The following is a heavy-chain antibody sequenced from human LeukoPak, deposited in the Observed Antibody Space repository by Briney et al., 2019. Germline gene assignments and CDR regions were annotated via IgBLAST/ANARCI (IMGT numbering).Heavy chain of an antibody. CDR1: GGSISSSSYY. CDR3: ARASVDFWSGYTAANWFDP. CDR2: IYYSGST. J-gene: IGHJ5*02. Sequence: SETLSLTCTVSGGSISSSSYYWGWIRQPPGKGLEWIGSIYYSGSTYYNPSLKSRVTISVDTSKNQFSLKLSSVTAADTAVYYCARASVDFWSGYTAANWFDPWGQGTLVTVSS. D-gene: IGHD3-3*01. V-gene: IGHV4-39*07.